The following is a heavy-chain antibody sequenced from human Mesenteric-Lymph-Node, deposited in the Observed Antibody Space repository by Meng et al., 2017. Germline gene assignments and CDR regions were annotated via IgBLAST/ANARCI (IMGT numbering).Heavy chain of an antibody. CDR1: GYTFTSYG. V-gene: IGHV1-18*01. D-gene: IGHD3-9*01. CDR2: ISAYNGNT. CDR3: ARLGLQTTGLNDC. Sequence: VQLGHAGAEVKKPGASVQVFRKASGYTFTSYGITWVRQAPGQGLEWMGWISAYNGNTNYAQKLQGRVTMTTDTSTSTAYMELRSLRSDDTAVYYCARLGLQTTGLNDCWGQGTLVTVSS. J-gene: IGHJ4*02.